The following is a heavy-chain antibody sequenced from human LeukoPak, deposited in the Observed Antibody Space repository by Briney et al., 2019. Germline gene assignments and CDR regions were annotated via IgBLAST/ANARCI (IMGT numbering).Heavy chain of an antibody. CDR3: AKDRTVGASYWYFDL. CDR2: IWYDGNNK. V-gene: IGHV3-33*06. J-gene: IGHJ2*01. Sequence: TGGSLRLSCAASGFTFSSYGMHWVRQAPGKGLEWVALIWYDGNNKYYADSVKGRFTISRDSSKNTLFLHMNTLRAEDTAIYYCAKDRTVGASYWYFDLWGRGTLVTVSS. CDR1: GFTFSSYG. D-gene: IGHD1-26*01.